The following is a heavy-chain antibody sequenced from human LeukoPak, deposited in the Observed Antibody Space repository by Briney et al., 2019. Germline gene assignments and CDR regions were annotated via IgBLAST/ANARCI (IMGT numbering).Heavy chain of an antibody. CDR1: GFTLSSYW. D-gene: IGHD5-18*01. CDR2: ISYDGSNK. V-gene: IGHV3-30-3*01. J-gene: IGHJ4*02. Sequence: GGSLRLSCAASGFTLSSYWMNWVRQAPGKGLEWVAVISYDGSNKYYADSVKGRFTISRDNSKNTLYLQMNSLRAEDTAVYYCARDMGYNQDVDYWGQGTLVTVSS. CDR3: ARDMGYNQDVDY.